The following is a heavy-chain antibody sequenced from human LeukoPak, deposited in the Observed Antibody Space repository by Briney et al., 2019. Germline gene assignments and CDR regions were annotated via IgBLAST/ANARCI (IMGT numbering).Heavy chain of an antibody. Sequence: SETLSLTCTVSGGSISSHYWSWIRQPPGKGLEWIGYIYYSGSTNYNPSLKSRVTISVDTSKNQFSLKLSSVTAADTAVYYCARSYSSSSLWDYWYFDLWGRGTLVTVSS. CDR1: GGSISSHY. CDR2: IYYSGST. J-gene: IGHJ2*01. D-gene: IGHD6-6*01. V-gene: IGHV4-59*11. CDR3: ARSYSSSSLWDYWYFDL.